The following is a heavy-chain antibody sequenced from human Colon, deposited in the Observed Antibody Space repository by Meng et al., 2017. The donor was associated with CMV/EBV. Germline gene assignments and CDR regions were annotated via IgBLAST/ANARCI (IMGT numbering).Heavy chain of an antibody. CDR1: RFAFSFYA. J-gene: IGHJ4*02. CDR3: ARPADVLVIAKGLDY. CDR2: ISKDGTSI. Sequence: GESLKISCAASRFAFSFYAMHWVRQAPGKGLEWVAAISKDGTSIYYAESVKGRFTISRDNSKNTLFLQINSLRPEDTAIYYCARPADVLVIAKGLDYWGQGTLVTVSS. V-gene: IGHV3-30-3*01. D-gene: IGHD2-15*01.